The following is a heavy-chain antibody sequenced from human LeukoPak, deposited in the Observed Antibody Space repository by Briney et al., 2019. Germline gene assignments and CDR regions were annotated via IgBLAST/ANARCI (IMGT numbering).Heavy chain of an antibody. CDR1: GFTFSTYA. V-gene: IGHV3-23*01. D-gene: IGHD1-26*01. CDR3: ARRTGPPGDF. J-gene: IGHJ4*02. Sequence: PGGSLRLSCAASGFTFSTYAMSWVRQAPGKGLEWVSGISGSGGSTYYADSVKGRFTISRDSFKNTLYLQMNNLRGDDTAIYYCARRTGPPGDFWGQGTLVTVSS. CDR2: ISGSGGST.